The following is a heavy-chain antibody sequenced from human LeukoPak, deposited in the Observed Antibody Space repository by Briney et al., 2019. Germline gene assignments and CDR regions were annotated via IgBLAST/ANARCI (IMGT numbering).Heavy chain of an antibody. CDR2: INPSGGST. J-gene: IGHJ3*02. Sequence: GASVKVSCKAPGYTFTGYYMHWVRQAPGQGLEWMGIINPSGGSTSYAQKFQGRVTMTRDMSTSTVYMELSSLRSEDTAVYYCARARRRITMIVVGDAFDIWGQGTMVTVSS. CDR1: GYTFTGYY. D-gene: IGHD3-22*01. CDR3: ARARRRITMIVVGDAFDI. V-gene: IGHV1-46*01.